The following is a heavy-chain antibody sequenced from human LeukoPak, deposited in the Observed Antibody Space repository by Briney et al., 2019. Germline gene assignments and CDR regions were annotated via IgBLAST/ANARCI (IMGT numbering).Heavy chain of an antibody. CDR3: AKGLTMVTTYYFDH. J-gene: IGHJ4*02. CDR2: ISGSGGTT. Sequence: GGSLRLSCAASGFTFNIYAMSWVRQAPGKGLEWVSVISGSGGTTYYADSVKGRFTISRDNSKNTLYLQMNSLRAEDTAVYYCAKGLTMVTTYYFDHWGQGTLVTVSS. D-gene: IGHD4-17*01. CDR1: GFTFNIYA. V-gene: IGHV3-23*01.